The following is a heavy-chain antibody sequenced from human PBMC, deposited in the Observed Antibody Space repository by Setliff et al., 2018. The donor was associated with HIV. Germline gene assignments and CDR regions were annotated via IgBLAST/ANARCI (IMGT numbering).Heavy chain of an antibody. V-gene: IGHV4-39*01. J-gene: IGHJ3*02. CDR1: GGSIGIRSYF. D-gene: IGHD6-19*01. CDR3: ASGQWLEHAFDI. CDR2: VYSSGST. Sequence: PSETLSLTCTVSGGSIGIRSYFWGWIRQPPGKGLEWIGSVYSSGSTYYNPSLKSRVTVSVDTSKDQFSLRLSSVTVADTAVYYCASGQWLEHAFDIWGQRTVVTVSS.